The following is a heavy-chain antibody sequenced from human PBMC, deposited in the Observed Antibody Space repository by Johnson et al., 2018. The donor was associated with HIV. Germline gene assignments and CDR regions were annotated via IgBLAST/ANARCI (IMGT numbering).Heavy chain of an antibody. CDR3: AKDGMYDYGDYGGAFDI. J-gene: IGHJ3*02. D-gene: IGHD4-17*01. V-gene: IGHV3-23*01. Sequence: SAISGRGGSTYYADSVKGRFTISRDNSKNTLYLQMNSLRAEDTAVYYCAKDGMYDYGDYGGAFDIWGQGTMVTVSS. CDR2: ISGRGGST.